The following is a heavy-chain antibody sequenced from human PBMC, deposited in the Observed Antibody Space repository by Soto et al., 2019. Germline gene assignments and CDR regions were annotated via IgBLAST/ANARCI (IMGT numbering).Heavy chain of an antibody. D-gene: IGHD3-22*01. CDR1: GFTFSSNG. J-gene: IGHJ5*01. V-gene: IGHV3-30*03. CDR3: ARWVGGSMFDNSGTYDS. Sequence: QVQLVESGGGVVQPGRSLRLTCAASGFTFSSNGMHWVRQPPGKGLEWVALIAYDGSKTYYGDSVRGRFTISRDNSENTLFLQMNSLRAEDTAVYYCARWVGGSMFDNSGTYDSWGQGTLVTVSS. CDR2: IAYDGSKT.